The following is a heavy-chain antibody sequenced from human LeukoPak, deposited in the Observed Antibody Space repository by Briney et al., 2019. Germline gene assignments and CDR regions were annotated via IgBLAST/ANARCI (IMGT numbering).Heavy chain of an antibody. V-gene: IGHV3-21*01. Sequence: GGSLRLSCAASGFTFSSYSMNWVRQAPGKGLEWVSSISSSSSYIYYADSVKGRFTISRDNAKNSLHLQMNSLRAEDTAVYYCAREGYCSSTSCRSDAFDIWGQGTMVTVSS. CDR1: GFTFSSYS. D-gene: IGHD2-2*01. J-gene: IGHJ3*02. CDR3: AREGYCSSTSCRSDAFDI. CDR2: ISSSSSYI.